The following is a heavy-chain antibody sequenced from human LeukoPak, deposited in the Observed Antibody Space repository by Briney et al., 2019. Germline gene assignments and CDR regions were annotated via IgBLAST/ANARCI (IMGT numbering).Heavy chain of an antibody. J-gene: IGHJ4*02. D-gene: IGHD3-16*01. CDR2: IKQDGSEK. CDR3: VRDGGPYYFDC. CDR1: GFTFSSYW. Sequence: GGSLRLSCAASGFTFSSYWMSWVRQAPGKGLEWVANIKQDGSEKYYVDSVKGRFTTSRDSSKNPLYLQMNSLRAEDTAVYYCVRDGGPYYFDCWGQGTLVTVSS. V-gene: IGHV3-7*01.